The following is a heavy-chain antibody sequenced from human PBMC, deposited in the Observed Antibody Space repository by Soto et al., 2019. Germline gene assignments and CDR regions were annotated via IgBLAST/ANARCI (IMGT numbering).Heavy chain of an antibody. CDR2: INHSGST. CDR1: GGSFSGYY. CDR3: ARGGSYYGSGSYYFWENYYYGMDV. V-gene: IGHV4-34*01. D-gene: IGHD3-10*01. J-gene: IGHJ6*02. Sequence: SETLSLTCAVYGGSFSGYYWSWIRQPPGKGLEWIGEINHSGSTNYNPSLKSRVTISVDTSKNQFSLKLSSVTAADTAVYYCARGGSYYGSGSYYFWENYYYGMDVWGQGTTVTVSS.